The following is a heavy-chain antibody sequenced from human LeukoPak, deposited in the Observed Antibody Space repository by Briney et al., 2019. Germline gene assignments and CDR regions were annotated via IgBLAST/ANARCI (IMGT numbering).Heavy chain of an antibody. J-gene: IGHJ4*02. CDR1: GFTVSSNY. V-gene: IGHV3-53*01. CDR3: ARERRPTVYRPEGFDY. D-gene: IGHD4-17*01. Sequence: GGSLRLSCAASGFTVSSNYMSWVRQAPGKGLEWISVIYSGGSTYYADSVKGRFTISRDNSKNTLYLQMNSLRAEDTAVYYCARERRPTVYRPEGFDYWGQGTLVTVSS. CDR2: IYSGGST.